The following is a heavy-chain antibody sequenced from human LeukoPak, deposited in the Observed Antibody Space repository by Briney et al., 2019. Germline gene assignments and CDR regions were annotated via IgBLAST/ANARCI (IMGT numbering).Heavy chain of an antibody. Sequence: GGSLRLSCAASGFTFSTNAMALVRQAPGKGLEWVAAIDRDANTHYADSVRGRITISRDNSKNTVSLQMSSLRADDTAVYYCAKDILLWSFDSWGQGILVTVSS. J-gene: IGHJ4*02. V-gene: IGHV3-23*01. CDR1: GFTFSTNA. CDR2: IDRDANT. CDR3: AKDILLWSFDS. D-gene: IGHD2-21*02.